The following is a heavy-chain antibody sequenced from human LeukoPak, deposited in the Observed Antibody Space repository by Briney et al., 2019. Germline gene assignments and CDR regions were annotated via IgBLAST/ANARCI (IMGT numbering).Heavy chain of an antibody. CDR2: IDSDGTST. CDR3: AREVSGDSWYNWFDP. CDR1: GFTFSSYW. J-gene: IGHJ5*02. V-gene: IGHV3-74*01. D-gene: IGHD4-17*01. Sequence: GGSLRLSCAASGFTFSSYWMHWVRQAPGKGLVWVSRIDSDGTSTRYADSVKGRFTTSRDNAKNTLYLQMNSLRVEDTAVYYCAREVSGDSWYNWFDPWGQGTLVTVSS.